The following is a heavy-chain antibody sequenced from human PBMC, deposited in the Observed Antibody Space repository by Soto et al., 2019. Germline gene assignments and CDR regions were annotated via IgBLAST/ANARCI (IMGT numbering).Heavy chain of an antibody. D-gene: IGHD5-12*01. J-gene: IGHJ4*02. Sequence: QVQLQQWGAGLLKPSETLSLNCAVTGGSLSGYYWSWIRQPPGKGLEWLGEVKGVGHANYSPSLRGRVTISSDPSNNQFLLRLHSVTAADTGVYYCARGQEGVVATHWDQGSLVTVSS. CDR3: ARGQEGVVATH. CDR1: GGSLSGYY. CDR2: VKGVGHA. V-gene: IGHV4-34*01.